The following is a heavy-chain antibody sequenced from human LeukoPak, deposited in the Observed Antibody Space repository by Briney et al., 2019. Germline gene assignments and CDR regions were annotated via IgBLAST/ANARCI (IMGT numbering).Heavy chain of an antibody. D-gene: IGHD3-22*01. CDR1: GFTFRSYA. CDR3: ARGDYFDSSAYYSLDD. CDR2: ISSDGNDR. Sequence: GGSLRLSCAVSGFTFRSYAMHWVRQAPGKGLEWVAIISSDGNDRYYADSVRGRYTICRDNSEHTLYLQMNSLRAADKDDYYCARGDYFDSSAYYSLDDWGEGTLVSVS. J-gene: IGHJ4*02. V-gene: IGHV3-30*07.